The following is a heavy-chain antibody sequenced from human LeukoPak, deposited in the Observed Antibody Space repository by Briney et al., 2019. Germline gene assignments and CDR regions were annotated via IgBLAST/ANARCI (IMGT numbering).Heavy chain of an antibody. Sequence: PSETLSPTCTVSGGSISSYYWSWIRQPPGKGLEWIGYIYYSGSTNYNPSLKSRVTISVDTSKNQFSLKLSSVTAADTAVYYCATHYSSTYYDFWSGQTDAFDIWGQGTMVTVSS. CDR2: IYYSGST. CDR1: GGSISSYY. D-gene: IGHD3-3*01. V-gene: IGHV4-59*08. CDR3: ATHYSSTYYDFWSGQTDAFDI. J-gene: IGHJ3*02.